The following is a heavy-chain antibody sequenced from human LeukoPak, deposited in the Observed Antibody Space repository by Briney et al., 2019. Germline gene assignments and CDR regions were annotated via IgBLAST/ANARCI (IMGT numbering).Heavy chain of an antibody. CDR2: ILPSSGGP. D-gene: IGHD3-22*01. CDR3: ARDRREVFYYDSSGYHDY. J-gene: IGHJ4*02. V-gene: IGHV1-2*02. Sequence: ASVKVSCKASGYTFTGYYLHWVRQAPGQGLEWMGWILPSSGGPYYAQKFQGRVTMTRDTSISTAYMELSRLRSDDTAVYYCARDRREVFYYDSSGYHDYWGQGTLVTVSS. CDR1: GYTFTGYY.